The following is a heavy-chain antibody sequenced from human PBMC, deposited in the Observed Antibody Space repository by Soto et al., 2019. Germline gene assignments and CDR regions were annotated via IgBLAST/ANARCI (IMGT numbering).Heavy chain of an antibody. CDR2: ISGSGGST. CDR3: ARSNAEYYYYYGMDV. D-gene: IGHD1-1*01. J-gene: IGHJ6*02. CDR1: GFTFSSYA. Sequence: GGSLRLSCAASGFTFSSYAMSWVRQAPGKGLEWVSAISGSGGSTYYADSVKGRFTISRDNAKNSLYLQMNSLRDEDTAVYYCARSNAEYYYYYGMDVWGQGTTVTVSS. V-gene: IGHV3-23*01.